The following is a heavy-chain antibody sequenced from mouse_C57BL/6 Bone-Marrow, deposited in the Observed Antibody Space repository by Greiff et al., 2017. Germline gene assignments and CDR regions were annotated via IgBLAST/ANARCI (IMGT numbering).Heavy chain of an antibody. CDR2: IDPSDSYT. V-gene: IGHV1-59*01. CDR1: GYTFTSYW. CDR3: MCVSLLWLKVFYY. J-gene: IGHJ2*01. Sequence: VQLQQPGAELVRPGSSVKLSCKASGYTFTSYWMHWVKQRPGQGLEWIGVIDPSDSYTNYNQKFKGKATLTVDTSSSTAYMQLSSLTSEDSAVYYCMCVSLLWLKVFYYWCQGTTLTVSS. D-gene: IGHD2-2*01.